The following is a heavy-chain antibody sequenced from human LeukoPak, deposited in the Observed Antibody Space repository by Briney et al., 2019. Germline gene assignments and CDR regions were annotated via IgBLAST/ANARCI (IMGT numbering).Heavy chain of an antibody. V-gene: IGHV1-18*01. CDR2: INAYTGNT. D-gene: IGHD2-15*01. Sequence: ASVKVSCKASGYTFTSYGISWVRQAPGQGLEWMGWINAYTGNTNYAQKFQGRVTMTTDTSTSTAYLELRSLRSDDTAVYYCARPGLTLGYCSGGSCYPAEYFHHWGQGTLVTVSS. CDR1: GYTFTSYG. J-gene: IGHJ1*01. CDR3: ARPGLTLGYCSGGSCYPAEYFHH.